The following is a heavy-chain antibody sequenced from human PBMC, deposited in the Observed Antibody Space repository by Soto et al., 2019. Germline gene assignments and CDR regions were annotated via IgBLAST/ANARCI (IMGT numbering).Heavy chain of an antibody. CDR3: AKRGRGNGGHNFDS. CDR2: IYPGDSDT. CDR1: GYTFSLYW. J-gene: IGHJ4*02. V-gene: IGHV5-51*01. Sequence: PGESLKISCKASGYTFSLYWIGWVRQLPGKGLEWMGVIYPGDSDTRYSPSFQGQVIISADKSTSTTYLQWNSLKASDTAMYYCAKRGRGNGGHNFDSWGQGPLVPASS. D-gene: IGHD1-26*01.